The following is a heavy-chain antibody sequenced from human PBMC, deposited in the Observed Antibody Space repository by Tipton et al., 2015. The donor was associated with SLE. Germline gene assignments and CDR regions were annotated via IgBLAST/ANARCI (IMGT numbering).Heavy chain of an antibody. CDR3: ASLSGDGYNNLAY. CDR2: IYYSGST. D-gene: IGHD5-24*01. Sequence: TLSLTCTVSGGSISSSSYYWGWIRQLPGKGLEWIGSIYYSGSTYYNPSLKSRVTISVDTSKNQFSLKLSSVTAADTAVYYCASLSGDGYNNLAYWGQGTLVTVSS. J-gene: IGHJ4*02. CDR1: GGSISSSSYY. V-gene: IGHV4-39*07.